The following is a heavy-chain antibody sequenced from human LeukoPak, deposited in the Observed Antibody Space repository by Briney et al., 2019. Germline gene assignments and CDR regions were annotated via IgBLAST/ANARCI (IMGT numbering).Heavy chain of an antibody. Sequence: SETLSLTCTVSGGSISSYYWSWIRQPAGKGLEWIGRIYTSGSTNYNPSLKSRVTMSVDTSKNQFSLKLSSVTAADTAVYYCARGNNQKLTIFGVVGRYYYYYMDVWGKGTTVTVSS. CDR2: IYTSGST. CDR1: GGSISSYY. D-gene: IGHD3-3*01. V-gene: IGHV4-4*07. J-gene: IGHJ6*03. CDR3: ARGNNQKLTIFGVVGRYYYYYMDV.